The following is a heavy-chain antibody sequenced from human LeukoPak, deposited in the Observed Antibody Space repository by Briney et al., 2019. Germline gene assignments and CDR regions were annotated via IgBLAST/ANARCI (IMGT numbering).Heavy chain of an antibody. J-gene: IGHJ4*01. CDR3: ARDNDKVVDH. V-gene: IGHV1-18*01. D-gene: IGHD1-1*01. CDR2: ITAYNGNR. CDR1: GYTFSNYG. Sequence: ASVNVSCKTSGYTFSNYGISWVRQAPGQGLEWMGWITAYNGNRLYAQRFQGRITLTTDTSTSTSYMELRSLEYDDTAIYYCARDNDKVVDHWGQGTLVTVSS.